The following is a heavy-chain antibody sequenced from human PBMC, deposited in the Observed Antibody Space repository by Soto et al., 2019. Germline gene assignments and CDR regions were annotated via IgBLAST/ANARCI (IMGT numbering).Heavy chain of an antibody. V-gene: IGHV3-30*18. D-gene: IGHD4-17*01. CDR2: ISYDGSNK. CDR1: GFTFSSYG. CDR3: AKGTKRTTVTTEYYFDY. Sequence: QVQLVESGGGVVQPGRSLRLSCAASGFTFSSYGMHWVRQAPGKGLEWVAVISYDGSNKYYADSVKGRFTISRDNSKNTLYLQMNSLRAEDTAVYYCAKGTKRTTVTTEYYFDYWGQGTLVTVSS. J-gene: IGHJ4*02.